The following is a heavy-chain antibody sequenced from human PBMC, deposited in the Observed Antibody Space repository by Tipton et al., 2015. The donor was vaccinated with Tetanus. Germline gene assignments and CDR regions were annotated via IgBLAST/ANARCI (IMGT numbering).Heavy chain of an antibody. CDR2: IYYSGST. J-gene: IGHJ3*02. CDR1: GGSISGYF. CDR3: ARLSSSANDAHVFDI. D-gene: IGHD4/OR15-4a*01. V-gene: IGHV4-59*08. Sequence: TLSLTCSVSGGSISGYFWTWIRQPPGKGLQCIGYIYYSGSTNYNPSLKSRVTISVDTSKNQFSLKLSSVTAADTAVYYCARLSSSANDAHVFDIWGQGTLVTVSS.